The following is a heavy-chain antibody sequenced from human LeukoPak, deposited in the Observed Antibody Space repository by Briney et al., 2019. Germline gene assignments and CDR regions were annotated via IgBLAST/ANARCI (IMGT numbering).Heavy chain of an antibody. CDR1: GFTFSSYA. D-gene: IGHD3-9*01. CDR2: ISGSGGST. Sequence: GGSLRLSCAASGFTFSSYAMSWVRQAPGKGLEWVSAISGSGGSTYYADSVKGRFTISRDNSKNTLYLQMNSLRAEDTAVYYCAKDDPLYSDILTGYPDYWGQGTLVTVSS. J-gene: IGHJ4*02. V-gene: IGHV3-23*01. CDR3: AKDDPLYSDILTGYPDY.